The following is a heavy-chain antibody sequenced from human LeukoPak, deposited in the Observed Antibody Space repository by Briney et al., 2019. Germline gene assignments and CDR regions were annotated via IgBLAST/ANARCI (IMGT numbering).Heavy chain of an antibody. D-gene: IGHD4-17*01. Sequence: SETLSLTCTVSGGSISTSNYYWSWIQQPAGTGLEWIGHIYTSGSTNYNPSLKSRVTMSVDTSKNQFSLHLSSVTAADTAVYYCARGPTTVTRAFDYWGQGTLVTVSS. CDR1: GGSISTSNYY. CDR3: ARGPTTVTRAFDY. V-gene: IGHV4-61*09. CDR2: IYTSGST. J-gene: IGHJ4*02.